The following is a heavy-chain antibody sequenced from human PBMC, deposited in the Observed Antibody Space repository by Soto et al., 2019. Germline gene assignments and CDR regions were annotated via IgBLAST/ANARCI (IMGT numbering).Heavy chain of an antibody. CDR3: ARGDYGDYADY. CDR1: GGSISSYY. J-gene: IGHJ4*02. CDR2: IYYSGST. D-gene: IGHD4-17*01. V-gene: IGHV4-59*01. Sequence: QVQLQESGPGLVKPSETLSLTCTVSGGSISSYYWSWIRQPPGKGLEWIGYIYYSGSTNYNPSLNSXXTXSXXTSKNQFSLKLSSVTAADTAVYYCARGDYGDYADYWGQGTLVTVSS.